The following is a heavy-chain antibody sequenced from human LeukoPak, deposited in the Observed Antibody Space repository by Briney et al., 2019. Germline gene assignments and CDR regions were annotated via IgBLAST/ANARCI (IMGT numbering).Heavy chain of an antibody. CDR2: ISGSGNWT. Sequence: GGSLRLSCAASGFTFSNYAMSWVRQAPGKGLEWVSDISGSGNWTYYADSVKGRFTISRDNSKNTLHLQMNNLRVDDTAVYYCAKKGQSEDYGKPDWGQGTLVTVSS. CDR1: GFTFSNYA. J-gene: IGHJ4*02. V-gene: IGHV3-23*01. CDR3: AKKGQSEDYGKPD. D-gene: IGHD4-17*01.